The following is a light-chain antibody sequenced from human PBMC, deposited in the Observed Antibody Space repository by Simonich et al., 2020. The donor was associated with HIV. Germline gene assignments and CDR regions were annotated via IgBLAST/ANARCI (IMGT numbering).Light chain of an antibody. CDR2: VAS. CDR3: QQLNSYPPFT. J-gene: IGKJ3*01. Sequence: IQLTQSPSFLSASVGDIVTINCRASQGISNDLAWYQQKPGKAPKLLIYVASTLQSGVPSRFSGSGSGTEFTLTISSLQPEDFATYYCQQLNSYPPFTFGPGTKVDIK. V-gene: IGKV1-9*01. CDR1: QGISND.